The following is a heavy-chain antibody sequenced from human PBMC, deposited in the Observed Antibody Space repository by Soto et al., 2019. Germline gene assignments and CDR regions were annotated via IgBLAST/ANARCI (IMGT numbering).Heavy chain of an antibody. CDR3: ARHPTVTTGRWFDP. CDR1: GGSMSSYY. V-gene: IGHV4-59*01. D-gene: IGHD4-17*01. Sequence: PSETLSLTCTVSGGSMSSYYWSWIRQPPGKGLEWIGYVYYSGSTNYNPSLKSRVTISVDTSKNQFSLKLSSVTAADTAVYYCARHPTVTTGRWFDPWGQGTLVTVSS. J-gene: IGHJ5*02. CDR2: VYYSGST.